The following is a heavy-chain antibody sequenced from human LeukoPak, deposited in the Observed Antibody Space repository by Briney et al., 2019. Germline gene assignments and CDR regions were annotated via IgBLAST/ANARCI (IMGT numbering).Heavy chain of an antibody. J-gene: IGHJ4*02. Sequence: GESLRLSCAASGFTFSNYAMNWVRQAPGKGLEWVSGTSGSGGSIYYADSVKGRFTISRDNAKNTLYLQMNSLRAEDTAIYYCARAMMVVANLWGVFDYWGQGALVTVSS. CDR1: GFTFSNYA. D-gene: IGHD3-22*01. CDR3: ARAMMVVANLWGVFDY. V-gene: IGHV3-23*01. CDR2: TSGSGGSI.